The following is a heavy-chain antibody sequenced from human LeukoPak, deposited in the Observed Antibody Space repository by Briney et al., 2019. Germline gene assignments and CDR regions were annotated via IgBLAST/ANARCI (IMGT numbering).Heavy chain of an antibody. CDR3: AYSSGWYKIDD. J-gene: IGHJ4*02. Sequence: SSETLSLTCAVSGGSISSSNWWTWVRQPPGKGLEWIGEMYHSGRTNYNPSLKSRVTISIDKSKNQFSLKLSSVTAADTAVYYCAYSSGWYKIDDWGQGTLVTVSS. V-gene: IGHV4-4*02. D-gene: IGHD6-19*01. CDR2: MYHSGRT. CDR1: GGSISSSNW.